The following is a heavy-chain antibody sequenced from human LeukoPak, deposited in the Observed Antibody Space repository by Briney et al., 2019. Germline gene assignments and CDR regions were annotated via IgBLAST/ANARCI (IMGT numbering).Heavy chain of an antibody. CDR1: GFTFSSYA. V-gene: IGHV3-23*01. CDR3: AKAFTYYYDTSGYYHFGY. J-gene: IGHJ4*02. Sequence: PGGSLRLSCEASGFTFSSYAMSWVRQAPGKGLEWVSAISGSGGSTYYADSVKGRFTISRDNSKNTLFLQMNSLRAEDTAVYYCAKAFTYYYDTSGYYHFGYWGQGTLVTVSS. D-gene: IGHD3-22*01. CDR2: ISGSGGST.